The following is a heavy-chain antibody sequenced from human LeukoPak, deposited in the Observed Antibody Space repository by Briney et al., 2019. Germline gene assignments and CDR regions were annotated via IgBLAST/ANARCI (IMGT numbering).Heavy chain of an antibody. V-gene: IGHV3-23*01. CDR3: ARLLHYYYYMDV. Sequence: GGSLRLSCAASGFTFSSYAMSWVRQAPGKGLEWVSAISGSGGSTYYAGSVKGRFTISRDNSKNTLYLQMNSLRAEDTAVYYCARLLHYYYYMDVWGKGTTVTVSS. CDR1: GFTFSSYA. CDR2: ISGSGGST. J-gene: IGHJ6*03.